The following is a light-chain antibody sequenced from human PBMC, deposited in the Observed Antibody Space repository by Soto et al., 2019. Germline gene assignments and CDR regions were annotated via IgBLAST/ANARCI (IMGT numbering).Light chain of an antibody. V-gene: IGKV3-11*02. CDR3: QQRCYWSQT. CDR1: QSASSY. CDR2: DAS. J-gene: IGKJ4*01. Sequence: IVLTQSPATLSLSPGATATLSCRASQSASSYLAWYQQKPAQAPRLLIYDASNRATGTPARFSGSGSGRDLTRTISSLEPEDFAVYYCQQRCYWSQTFGGRTQVESK.